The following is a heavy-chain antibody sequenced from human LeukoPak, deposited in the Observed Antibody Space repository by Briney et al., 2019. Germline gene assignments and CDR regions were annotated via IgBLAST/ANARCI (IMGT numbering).Heavy chain of an antibody. CDR2: IYYSGST. Sequence: SETLSLTCTVSGGSISSSSYYWGWIRQPPGKGLEWIGSIYYSGSTYYNPSLKSRVTISVDTSKNQFSLKLASVTAADTAVYYCARGYSSSWYFNWFDPWGQGTLVTVSS. V-gene: IGHV4-39*07. CDR3: ARGYSSSWYFNWFDP. CDR1: GGSISSSSYY. D-gene: IGHD6-13*01. J-gene: IGHJ5*02.